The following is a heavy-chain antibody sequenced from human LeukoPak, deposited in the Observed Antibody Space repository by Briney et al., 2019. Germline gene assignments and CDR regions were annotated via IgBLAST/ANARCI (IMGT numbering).Heavy chain of an antibody. CDR3: AAVIDY. CDR1: GFTFSSYE. CDR2: ISNSGTTK. J-gene: IGHJ4*02. V-gene: IGHV3-48*03. Sequence: GSLRLSCAASGFTFSSYEMNWVRQAPGKGLEWVSYISNSGTTKYYADSVKGRFTISRDNAKNSLYLQMNSLRAEDTAVYYCAAVIDYWGQGTLVTVSS.